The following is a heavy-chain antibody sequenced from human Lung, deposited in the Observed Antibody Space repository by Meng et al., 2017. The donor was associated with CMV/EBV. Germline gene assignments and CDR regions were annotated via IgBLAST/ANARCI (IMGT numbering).Heavy chain of an antibody. CDR3: AKDDPVVAI. J-gene: IGHJ4*02. CDR1: GFSFTEYG. D-gene: IGHD4-23*01. Sequence: GESLKISCAASGFSFTEYGMHWVRQTPDKGLEWVAFIRMDESDKFYGASVKGRFTISGDMSRKTLFLQMNSLRTDDTGVYYCAKDDPVVAIWGQGTLVTVSS. CDR2: IRMDESDK. V-gene: IGHV3-30*02.